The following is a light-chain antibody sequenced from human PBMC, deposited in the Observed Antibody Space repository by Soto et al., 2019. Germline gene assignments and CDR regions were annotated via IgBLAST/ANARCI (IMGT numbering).Light chain of an antibody. Sequence: EIVMTQSPATLSVSPGERATLSCRASQSVSSNLAWYQQKPGQAPRLLSYGASTRATGIPARISGSGSGTEFTLTISSLQSEDFAVYYCQQYNNWPRTFGQGTKVEIK. J-gene: IGKJ1*01. CDR1: QSVSSN. CDR2: GAS. CDR3: QQYNNWPRT. V-gene: IGKV3-15*01.